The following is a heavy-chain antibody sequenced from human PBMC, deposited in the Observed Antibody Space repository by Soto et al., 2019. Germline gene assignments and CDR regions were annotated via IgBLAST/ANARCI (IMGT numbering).Heavy chain of an antibody. D-gene: IGHD3-3*01. Sequence: PGWSLRLSCAASGFTFSSYGMHWVRQAPGKGLEWVAVISYDGSNKYYADSVKGRFTISRDNSKNTLYLQMNSLRAEDTAVYYCARGGEWLTPYYYYYYGMDVWGQGTTVTVSS. CDR1: GFTFSSYG. J-gene: IGHJ6*02. V-gene: IGHV3-30*03. CDR3: ARGGEWLTPYYYYYYGMDV. CDR2: ISYDGSNK.